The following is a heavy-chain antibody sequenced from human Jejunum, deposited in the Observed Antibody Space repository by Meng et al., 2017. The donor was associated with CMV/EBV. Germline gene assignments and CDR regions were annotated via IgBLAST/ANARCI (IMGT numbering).Heavy chain of an antibody. D-gene: IGHD1-26*01. J-gene: IGHJ3*01. Sequence: YYGGSVRQSPGKGLEYIGSIYSSGNTDYNPTLQSRVFISNDTSKNQFSLTLTSVTAADTALYYCASDRPFSGTYLTDAFNVWGPGTMVTVSS. CDR2: IYSSGNT. CDR1: YY. CDR3: ASDRPFSGTYLTDAFNV. V-gene: IGHV4-39*07.